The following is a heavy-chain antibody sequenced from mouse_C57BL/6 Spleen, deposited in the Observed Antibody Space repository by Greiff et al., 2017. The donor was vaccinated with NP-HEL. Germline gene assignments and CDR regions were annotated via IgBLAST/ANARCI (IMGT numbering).Heavy chain of an antibody. CDR2: INPNYGST. CDR1: GYSFTDYN. Sequence: LVESGPELVKPGASVKISCKASGYSFTDYNMHWVKQRHGQSLEWIGVINPNYGSTSYNQKFKGKATLTVDQTSSTAYMQLNSLTSEDSAAYYYARSALYFDVWGTGTTVTVSS. V-gene: IGHV1-39*01. J-gene: IGHJ1*03. CDR3: ARSALYFDV.